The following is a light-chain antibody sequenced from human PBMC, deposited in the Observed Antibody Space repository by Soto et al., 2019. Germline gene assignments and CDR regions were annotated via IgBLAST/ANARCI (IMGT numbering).Light chain of an antibody. CDR2: GAS. J-gene: IGKJ4*01. V-gene: IGKV3-20*01. CDR1: QSVSSSY. Sequence: EIVMTQSPATLSVSTGERASLSCGASQSVSSSYLAWYQQTPGQAPRLVXNGASSRATGSPERFSGSGSGTDFTLTISRLEPEDYAVYYCRPYGRSLRSAIGGGTNVDIK. CDR3: RPYGRSLRSA.